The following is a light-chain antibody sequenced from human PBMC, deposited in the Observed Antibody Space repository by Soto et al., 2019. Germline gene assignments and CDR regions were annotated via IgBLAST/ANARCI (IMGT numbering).Light chain of an antibody. CDR1: RSDSTW. CDR2: KAS. J-gene: IGKJ1*01. CDR3: QQYDM. Sequence: DIQMTQFPSTLSASVGDTVTITCRASRSDSTWLAWCQQIPGGAPKLLIYKASILESGVPSRFSGSGSGTEFTLTITSLQPEDFATYYCQQYDMFGPGTKVDIK. V-gene: IGKV1-5*03.